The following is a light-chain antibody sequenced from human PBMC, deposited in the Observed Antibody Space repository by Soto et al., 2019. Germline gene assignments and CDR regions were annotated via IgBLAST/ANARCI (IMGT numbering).Light chain of an antibody. Sequence: QSVLTQPTSVSGAPGQRVTISCTGSSSNIGAGYDVHWYQQLPGTAPKLLIYGNSNRPSGVPDRFSGSKSGTSASLAITGLQAEDESDYYCQSYDSSLSGYGFGTGTKVTVL. CDR1: SSNIGAGYD. V-gene: IGLV1-40*01. J-gene: IGLJ1*01. CDR2: GNS. CDR3: QSYDSSLSGYG.